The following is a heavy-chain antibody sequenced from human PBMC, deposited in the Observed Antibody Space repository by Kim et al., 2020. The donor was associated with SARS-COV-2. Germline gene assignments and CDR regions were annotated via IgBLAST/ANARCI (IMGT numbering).Heavy chain of an antibody. CDR2: ISSSSSYI. CDR3: ARGEISNWNYGWGYNWFDP. CDR1: GFTFSSYS. D-gene: IGHD1-7*01. Sequence: GGSLRLSCAASGFTFSSYSMNWVRQAPGKGLEWVSSISSSSSYIYYADSVKGRFTISRDNAKNSLYLQMNSLRAEDTAVYYCARGEISNWNYGWGYNWFDPWGQGTLVTVSS. V-gene: IGHV3-21*01. J-gene: IGHJ5*02.